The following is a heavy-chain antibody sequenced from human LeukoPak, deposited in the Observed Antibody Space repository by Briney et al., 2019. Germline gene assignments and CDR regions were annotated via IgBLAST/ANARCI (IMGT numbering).Heavy chain of an antibody. D-gene: IGHD3-22*01. CDR3: AREATYYYDSSAQWPVFDY. J-gene: IGHJ4*02. V-gene: IGHV4-4*07. CDR2: IYTSGST. CDR1: GRSIRSYY. Sequence: SETLSLTCAVSGRSIRSYYWSWIRQPAGKGLEWIGRIYTSGSTNYNPSLKSRVTMSVDTSKNQFSLKLSSVTAADTAVYYCAREATYYYDSSAQWPVFDYWGQGTLVTVSS.